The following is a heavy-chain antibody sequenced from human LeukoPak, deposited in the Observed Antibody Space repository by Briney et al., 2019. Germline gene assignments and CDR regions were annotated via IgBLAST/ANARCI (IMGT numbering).Heavy chain of an antibody. CDR3: ARGVSYAMPDY. V-gene: IGHV3-23*01. Sequence: PGGCLRLSCAASVFTFSSYSMSWVRQAPGKGLEWVSAISGSGGSTYYADSVKGRFTISRDNAKNSLYLQMNSLRAEDTAVYYCARGVSYAMPDYWGQGTLVTVSS. J-gene: IGHJ4*02. D-gene: IGHD2-2*01. CDR2: ISGSGGST. CDR1: VFTFSSYS.